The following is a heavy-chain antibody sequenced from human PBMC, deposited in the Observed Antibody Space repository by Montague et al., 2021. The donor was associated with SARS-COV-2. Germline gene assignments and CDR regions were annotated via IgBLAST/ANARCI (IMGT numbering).Heavy chain of an antibody. CDR1: GGSISSYY. J-gene: IGHJ6*02. CDR3: ARHKCFDWLLIPKVGYYCMDV. D-gene: IGHD3-9*01. Sequence: SETLSLTCIVSGGSISSYYWSWIRQPPGKGLEWIGYIYYSRSTNYNPSLKSRVTISVDTSKNQFSLKLSSVTAADTAVYYCARHKCFDWLLIPKVGYYCMDVWGQGTTVTVSS. CDR2: IYYSRST. V-gene: IGHV4-59*08.